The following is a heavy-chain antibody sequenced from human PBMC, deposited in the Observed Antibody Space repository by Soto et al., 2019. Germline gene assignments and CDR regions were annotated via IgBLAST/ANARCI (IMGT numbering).Heavy chain of an antibody. V-gene: IGHV4-39*01. Sequence: SETLSLTCTVSGGSISSSSYYWGWIRQPPGKGLEWIGSIYYSGSTYYNPSLKSRVTISVDTSKNQFSLKLSSVTAADTAVYYCVRRGHRVPTPFDPWGQGTLVTVSS. CDR1: GGSISSSSYY. CDR2: IYYSGST. J-gene: IGHJ5*02. CDR3: VRRGHRVPTPFDP. D-gene: IGHD1-1*01.